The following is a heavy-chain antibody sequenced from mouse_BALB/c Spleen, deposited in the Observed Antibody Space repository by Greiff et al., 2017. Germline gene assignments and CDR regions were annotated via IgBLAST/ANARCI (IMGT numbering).Heavy chain of an antibody. J-gene: IGHJ4*01. D-gene: IGHD2-1*01. CDR2: ISSGGSYT. CDR3: ARDDYGNSYAMDY. CDR1: GFTFSSYA. Sequence: EVKLMESGGGLVKPGGSLKLSCAASGFTFSSYAMSWVRQSPEKRLEWVAEISSGGSYTYYPDTVTGRFTISRDNAKNTLYLEMSSLRSEDTAMYYCARDDYGNSYAMDYWGQGTSVTVSS. V-gene: IGHV5-9-4*01.